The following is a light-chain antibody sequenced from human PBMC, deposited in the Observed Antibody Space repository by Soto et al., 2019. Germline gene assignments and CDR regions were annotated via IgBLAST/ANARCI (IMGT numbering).Light chain of an antibody. CDR2: AAS. Sequence: DIQMTQSPCSVYASVGDRVTITCRASQGISSWLAWYQQKPGKAPKLLIYAASILQSGVLTRFSGSGSGTDFTLSISSLQPEDFATSYCQQANSFPRTFGHGTKVVIK. V-gene: IGKV1-12*01. CDR3: QQANSFPRT. CDR1: QGISSW. J-gene: IGKJ3*01.